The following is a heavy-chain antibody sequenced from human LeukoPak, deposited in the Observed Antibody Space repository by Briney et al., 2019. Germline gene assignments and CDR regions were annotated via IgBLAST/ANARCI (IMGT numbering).Heavy chain of an antibody. J-gene: IGHJ4*02. CDR2: INPRDGET. CDR3: ARGRSGSYYNPACGY. D-gene: IGHD3-10*01. V-gene: IGHV1-2*06. CDR1: GYTFAGYY. Sequence: GASVKVSCKASGYTFAGYYIHWVRQAPGQGLGWMGRINPRDGETSFAQKFQGRVTMTRDTSISTAYMELSRLRSDDTAVYYCARGRSGSYYNPACGYWGQGTLVTVSS.